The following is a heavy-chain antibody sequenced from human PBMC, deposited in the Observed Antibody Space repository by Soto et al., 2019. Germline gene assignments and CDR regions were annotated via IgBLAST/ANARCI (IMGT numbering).Heavy chain of an antibody. Sequence: SETRSLTCTVSGGSISSYYWRWIRQPPGKGLEWIGYIYYSGSTNYNPPLKSRVTISVDTSKNQFSLKMSSVTAADTAVYYCARGGSSPRDWFDPWGHGTLVTVS. CDR3: ARGGSSPRDWFDP. CDR1: GGSISSYY. V-gene: IGHV4-59*01. J-gene: IGHJ5*02. CDR2: IYYSGST. D-gene: IGHD2-15*01.